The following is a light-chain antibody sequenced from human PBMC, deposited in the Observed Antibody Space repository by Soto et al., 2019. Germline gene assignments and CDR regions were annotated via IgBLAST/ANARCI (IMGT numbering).Light chain of an antibody. J-gene: IGKJ3*01. CDR3: QQRSSWPRVT. V-gene: IGKV3-11*01. CDR1: QSVRNY. CDR2: DAS. Sequence: EIVLTQSPATLSLSPGERATLSCRASQSVRNYLAWYQQKPGQAPRLLIYDASNRAAGIPARFSGSGSGTDFTLTISSLEPEDFALYYCQQRSSWPRVTFGPGNKVDIK.